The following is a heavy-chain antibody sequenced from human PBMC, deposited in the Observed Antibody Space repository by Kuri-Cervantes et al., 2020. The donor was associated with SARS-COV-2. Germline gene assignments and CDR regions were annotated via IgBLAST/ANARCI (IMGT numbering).Heavy chain of an antibody. J-gene: IGHJ5*02. CDR3: ARGRYSSSYWFDP. D-gene: IGHD6-6*01. Sequence: ASVKVSCKASGYTFTSYDINWVRQATGQGLEWMGWVNPNSGNTGYAQKFQGRVTITRNTSISTAYVELSSLRSEDTAVYYCARGRYSSSYWFDPWGQGTLVTVSS. CDR2: VNPNSGNT. CDR1: GYTFTSYD. V-gene: IGHV1-8*03.